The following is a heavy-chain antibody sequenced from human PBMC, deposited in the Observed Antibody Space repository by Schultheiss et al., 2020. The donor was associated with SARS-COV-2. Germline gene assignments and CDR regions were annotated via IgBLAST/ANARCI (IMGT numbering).Heavy chain of an antibody. CDR2: IRAYNGNT. J-gene: IGHJ3*02. V-gene: IGHV1-18*04. Sequence: ASVKVSCKASGYTFTGYSVHWVRQAPGQGLEWMGWIRAYNGNTNFAQELQGRVTMTTDTSTSTAYMELSRLRSDDTAVYYCARERPRDAFDIWGQGTMVTVSS. CDR1: GYTFTGYS. CDR3: ARERPRDAFDI.